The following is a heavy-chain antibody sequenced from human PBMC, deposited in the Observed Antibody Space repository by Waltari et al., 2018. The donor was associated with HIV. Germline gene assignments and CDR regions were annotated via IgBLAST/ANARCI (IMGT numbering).Heavy chain of an antibody. J-gene: IGHJ3*02. V-gene: IGHV3-74*01. CDR3: ARENTMTYYDALDI. Sequence: EVQLVESGGGLVQPGGSLSLACAAAGFTFRSYWMHWVRQAPGKCLLWVSCISSDGSTTNYADSVKGRLTISRDNAKNTLYLQMNSLRADDTAVYYCARENTMTYYDALDIWGQGTMVTVSS. CDR1: GFTFRSYW. D-gene: IGHD4-17*01. CDR2: ISSDGSTT.